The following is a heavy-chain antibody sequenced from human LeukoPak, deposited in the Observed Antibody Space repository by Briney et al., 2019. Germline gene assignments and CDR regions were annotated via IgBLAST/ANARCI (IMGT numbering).Heavy chain of an antibody. J-gene: IGHJ2*01. CDR3: AKDASGYSYGSWYFDL. V-gene: IGHV3-23*01. D-gene: IGHD5-18*01. CDR1: GFTFSDYA. Sequence: GGSLRLSCAASGFTFSDYAMSWVRQAPGKGLEWVSGISGNGGGTYYTDSVKGRFTISGDNSKNTLYLQMNSLRADDTAVYSCAKDASGYSYGSWYFDLWGRGTLVTVSS. CDR2: ISGNGGGT.